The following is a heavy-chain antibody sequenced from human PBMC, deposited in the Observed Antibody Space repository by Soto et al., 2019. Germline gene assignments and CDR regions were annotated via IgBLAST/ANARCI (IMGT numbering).Heavy chain of an antibody. D-gene: IGHD6-19*01. CDR2: ISAFNGNT. Sequence: QDQLVQSGAEVKKPGASVTVSCKASGYSFTNYGVTWVRQAPGQGLEWMGWISAFNGNTHYAQNLDGSGQLTTNACMSTACMDLRGLRSDDTDVYYCAIVRGLARAVAGNTHYYCYMDVWGKGTTVTVSS. V-gene: IGHV1-18*01. CDR1: GYSFTNYG. J-gene: IGHJ6*03. CDR3: AIVRGLARAVAGNTHYYCYMDV.